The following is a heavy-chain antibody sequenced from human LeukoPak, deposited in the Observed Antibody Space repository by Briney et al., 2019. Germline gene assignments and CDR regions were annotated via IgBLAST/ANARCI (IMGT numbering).Heavy chain of an antibody. CDR2: INAGNGNT. CDR3: ARDPKADDFWGYYYYGMDV. CDR1: GYTFTSYA. D-gene: IGHD3-3*01. V-gene: IGHV1-3*01. Sequence: ASVKVSCKASGYTFTSYAMHWVRQAPGQRLEWMGCINAGNGNTKYSQKFQGRVTITRDTSASTAYMELSSLRSEDTAVYYCARDPKADDFWGYYYYGMDVWGQGTTVTVSS. J-gene: IGHJ6*02.